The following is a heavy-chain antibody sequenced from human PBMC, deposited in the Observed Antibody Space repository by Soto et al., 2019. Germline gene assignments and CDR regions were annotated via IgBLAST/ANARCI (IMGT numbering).Heavy chain of an antibody. J-gene: IGHJ3*02. CDR3: ARTMPITMVRGVMKVAFDI. V-gene: IGHV5-51*01. Sequence: LKISCKGSGYSFTSYWIGWVRQMPGKGLEWMGIIYPGGSDTRYSPSFQGQVTISADKSISTAYLQWSSLKASDTAMYYCARTMPITMVRGVMKVAFDIWGQGQWSPSPQ. CDR2: IYPGGSDT. D-gene: IGHD3-10*01. CDR1: GYSFTSYW.